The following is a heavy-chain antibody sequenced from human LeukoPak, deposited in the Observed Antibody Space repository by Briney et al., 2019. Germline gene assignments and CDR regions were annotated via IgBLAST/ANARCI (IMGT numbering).Heavy chain of an antibody. D-gene: IGHD3-10*01. CDR1: GGSFSGYY. CDR2: INHSGST. J-gene: IGHJ5*02. V-gene: IGHV4-34*01. CDR3: ARRGLLWFGEFRSWFDP. Sequence: SETLSLTCAVYGGSFSGYYWSWIRQPPGKGLEWIGEINHSGSTNYNPSLKSRVNMSVETSKNQFSLKLSSVTGADTAVYYCARRGLLWFGEFRSWFDPWGQGTLVTVSS.